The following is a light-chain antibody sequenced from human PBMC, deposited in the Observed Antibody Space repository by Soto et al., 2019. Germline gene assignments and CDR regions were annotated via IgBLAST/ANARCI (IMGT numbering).Light chain of an antibody. CDR3: SSYTSSNSVV. CDR1: SSDVGGYNW. V-gene: IGLV2-14*03. Sequence: QSALTQPASVSGSPGQSNTISCTGTSSDVGGYNWVDWYQQHPGKAPKLMICDVSNRPSGVSTRFSGSKSGNTASLTISGLQAEDEADYYCSSYTSSNSVVFGGGTKLTVL. J-gene: IGLJ3*02. CDR2: DVS.